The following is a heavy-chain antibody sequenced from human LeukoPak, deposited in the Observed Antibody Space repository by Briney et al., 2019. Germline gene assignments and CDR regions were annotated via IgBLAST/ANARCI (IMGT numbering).Heavy chain of an antibody. CDR1: GFTFSSYS. Sequence: GGPLRLSCAASGFTFSSYSMNWVRQAPGKGLEWVSSISSSSSYIYYADSVKGRFTISRDNAKNSLYLQMNSLRAEDTAVYYCARDLRASGYELFPDAFDIWGQGTMVTVSS. CDR3: ARDLRASGYELFPDAFDI. V-gene: IGHV3-21*01. J-gene: IGHJ3*02. CDR2: ISSSSSYI. D-gene: IGHD5-12*01.